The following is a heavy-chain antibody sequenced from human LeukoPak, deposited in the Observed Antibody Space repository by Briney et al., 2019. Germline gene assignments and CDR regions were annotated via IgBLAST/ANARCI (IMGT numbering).Heavy chain of an antibody. CDR2: ISSSSDYI. Sequence: PGGSLRLSCAASGFTFSTYSMNWVRQAPGKGLEWVSSISSSSDYIYYADSVKGRFTISRDSAKNSLYLQMNSLRAEDTAVYYCARRAYCGGDCYSGSYYYYGVDVWGQGTTVTVSS. D-gene: IGHD2-21*02. CDR1: GFTFSTYS. J-gene: IGHJ6*02. CDR3: ARRAYCGGDCYSGSYYYYGVDV. V-gene: IGHV3-21*01.